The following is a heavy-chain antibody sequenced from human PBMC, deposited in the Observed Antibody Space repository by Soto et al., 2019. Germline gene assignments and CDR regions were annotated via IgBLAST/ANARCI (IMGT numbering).Heavy chain of an antibody. CDR3: ARHIAAPVSVPYYGMDV. Sequence: PSETLSLTCTVSGGSISSYYWSWIRQPPGKGLEWIGYIYYSGSTNYNPSLKSRVTISVDTSKNQFSLKLSSVTAADTAVYYCARHIAAPVSVPYYGMDVWGQGTTVTVSS. CDR2: IYYSGST. CDR1: GGSISSYY. V-gene: IGHV4-59*01. J-gene: IGHJ6*02. D-gene: IGHD6-13*01.